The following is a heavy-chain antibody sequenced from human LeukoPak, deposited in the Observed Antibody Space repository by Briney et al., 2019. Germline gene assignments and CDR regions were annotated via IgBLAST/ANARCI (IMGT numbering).Heavy chain of an antibody. CDR1: GFTVSTYY. D-gene: IGHD2-2*01. V-gene: IGHV3-53*01. CDR2: IYSGGST. Sequence: GSLRLSCAASGFTVSTYYMTWVRQAPGKGLECVPGIYSGGSTYYADSVKGRFTVSRDNSKNTLYLQMNSLRAEDTAMYYCARGLGYCTSTTCLLPFDYWGQGTLVTVSS. J-gene: IGHJ4*02. CDR3: ARGLGYCTSTTCLLPFDY.